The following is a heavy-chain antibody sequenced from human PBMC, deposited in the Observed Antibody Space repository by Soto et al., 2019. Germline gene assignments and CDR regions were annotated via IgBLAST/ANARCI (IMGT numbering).Heavy chain of an antibody. D-gene: IGHD3-22*01. CDR1: AFTFSSYA. V-gene: IGHV3-30-3*01. CDR3: ARVYDSSGYYYVDY. Sequence: GGSLRLSCAASAFTFSSYAMHWVRQAPGKGLEWVAVISYDGSNKYYADSVKGRFTISRDNSKKTLYMQMNSLRAEDTAVYYCARVYDSSGYYYVDYWGQGTLVTVSS. J-gene: IGHJ4*02. CDR2: ISYDGSNK.